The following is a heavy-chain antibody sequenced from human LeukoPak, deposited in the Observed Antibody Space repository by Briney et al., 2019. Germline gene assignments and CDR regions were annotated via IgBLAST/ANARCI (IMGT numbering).Heavy chain of an antibody. CDR1: GGSISSSNW. CDR2: IYHSGST. V-gene: IGHV4-4*02. CDR3: ARVTRPNIVATTHRYSFDY. Sequence: SGTLSLTCAVSGGSISSSNWWSWVRQPPGKGLEWIGEIYHSGSTNYNPSLKSRVTISVDKSKNQFSLKLSSVTAADTAVYYCARVTRPNIVATTHRYSFDYWGQGTLVTVSS. J-gene: IGHJ4*02. D-gene: IGHD5-12*01.